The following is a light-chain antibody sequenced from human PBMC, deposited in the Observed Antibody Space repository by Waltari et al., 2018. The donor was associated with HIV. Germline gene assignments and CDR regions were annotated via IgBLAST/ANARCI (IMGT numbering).Light chain of an antibody. V-gene: IGLV1-47*01. CDR3: AAWDDSLSGV. CDR1: RSNIGNNH. J-gene: IGLJ2*01. CDR2: RNN. Sequence: QSVLTQPPSASGTPGQRVTISCSGGRSNIGNNHVYWYQQFPGTAPKLLIYRNNQRPSGVPVRFSGSKSGTSASLVISGLRSEDEADYYCAAWDDSLSGVFGGGTKVTVL.